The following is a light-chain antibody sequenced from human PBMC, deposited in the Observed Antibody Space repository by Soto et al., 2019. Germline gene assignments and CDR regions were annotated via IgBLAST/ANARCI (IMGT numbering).Light chain of an antibody. V-gene: IGKV3-11*01. CDR2: DVS. CDR1: ESVTNY. Sequence: IVLTQSPATLSFSPGERGTLSCMASESVTNYLAWYQQKPGQAPRLLVYDVSNRATGVPARFSGSGSGTDFTLTVSSLEPEDFALYYCQQRSNWPPEITFGQGTRLEIK. CDR3: QQRSNWPPEIT. J-gene: IGKJ5*01.